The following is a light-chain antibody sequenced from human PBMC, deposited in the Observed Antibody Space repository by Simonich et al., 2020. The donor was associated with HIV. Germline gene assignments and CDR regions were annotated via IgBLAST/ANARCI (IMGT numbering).Light chain of an antibody. Sequence: DIVMTQSPDSLAVALGERATINCKSSQSILKRSNNKNYLAWYQQKARQPPKLLIDWAATRESGVPDRFSGRGSGTDFTLTISSLQAEDVAVYYCQQYYTTPLTFGGGTKVEIK. CDR1: QSILKRSNNKNY. CDR3: QQYYTTPLT. CDR2: WAA. J-gene: IGKJ4*01. V-gene: IGKV4-1*01.